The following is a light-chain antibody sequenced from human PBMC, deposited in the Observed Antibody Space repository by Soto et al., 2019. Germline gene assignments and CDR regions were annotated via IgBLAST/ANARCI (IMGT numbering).Light chain of an antibody. CDR3: QQGHITPFT. V-gene: IGKV1-39*01. CDR1: QSISSY. Sequence: DIPMTQSPSSLSASVGDRVTITCRASQSISSYLNWYQQKPGKAPRLLIYAASSVQSGVPSRFSGSGSGTDFTLTISSLQPEDFASYYCQQGHITPFTCGPGTKVYIK. J-gene: IGKJ3*01. CDR2: AAS.